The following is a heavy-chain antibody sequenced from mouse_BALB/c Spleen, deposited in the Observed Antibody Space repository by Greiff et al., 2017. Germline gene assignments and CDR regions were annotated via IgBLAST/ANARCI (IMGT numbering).Heavy chain of an antibody. Sequence: DVKLVESGGGLVQPGGSRKLSCAASGFTFSSFGMHWVRQAPEKGLEWVAYISSGSSTIYYADTVKGRFTISRDNPKNTLFLQMTSLRSEDTAMYYCAREVRYAMDYWGQGNSVTVSS. V-gene: IGHV5-17*02. D-gene: IGHD2-14*01. CDR3: AREVRYAMDY. CDR2: ISSGSSTI. CDR1: GFTFSSFG. J-gene: IGHJ4*01.